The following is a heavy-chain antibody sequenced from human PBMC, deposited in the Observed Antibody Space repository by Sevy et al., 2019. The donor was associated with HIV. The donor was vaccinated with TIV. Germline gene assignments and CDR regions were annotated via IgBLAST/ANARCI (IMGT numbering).Heavy chain of an antibody. CDR1: GFTFSSYS. CDR2: ISSSSSYI. J-gene: IGHJ6*03. Sequence: GGPLRLSCAASGFTFSSYSMNWVRQAPGKGLEWVSSISSSSSYIYYADSVKGRFTISRDNAKNSLYLQMNSLRAEDTAVYYCARESQETIFGVVIIPGRYYYYIDVWGKGTTVTVSS. D-gene: IGHD3-3*01. CDR3: ARESQETIFGVVIIPGRYYYYIDV. V-gene: IGHV3-21*01.